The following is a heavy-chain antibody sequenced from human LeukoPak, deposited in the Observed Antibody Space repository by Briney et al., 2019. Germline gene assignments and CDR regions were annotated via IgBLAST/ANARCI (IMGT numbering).Heavy chain of an antibody. D-gene: IGHD3-16*02. CDR3: AREGLTFGGVIDSYYFDY. CDR2: ISYDGGNK. CDR1: GFTFWSYG. V-gene: IGHV3-30*03. J-gene: IGHJ4*02. Sequence: PGGSLRLSCAASGFTFWSYGMHWVRQAPGKGLEWVAVISYDGGNKYYADSVKGRFTISRDNSKNTLYLQMNSLRDEDTAVYYCAREGLTFGGVIDSYYFDYWGQGTLVTVSS.